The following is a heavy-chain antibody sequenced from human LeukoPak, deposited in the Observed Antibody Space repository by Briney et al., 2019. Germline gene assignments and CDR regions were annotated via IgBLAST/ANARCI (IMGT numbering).Heavy chain of an antibody. J-gene: IGHJ6*03. V-gene: IGHV1-46*01. CDR1: GYTFTGHYY. CDR2: INPSGGST. CDR3: ARAGTFGRYYYYYMDV. Sequence: ASVKVSCKASGYTFTGHYYIHWVRQAPGQGLEWMGIINPSGGSTSYAQKFQGRVTMTRDMSTSTVYMELSSLRSEDTAVYYCARAGTFGRYYYYYMDVWGKGTTVTVSS. D-gene: IGHD3-16*01.